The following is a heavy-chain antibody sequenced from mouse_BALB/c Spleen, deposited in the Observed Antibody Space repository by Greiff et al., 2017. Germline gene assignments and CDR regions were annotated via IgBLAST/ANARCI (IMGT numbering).Heavy chain of an antibody. Sequence: EVQLVESGGGLVQPGGSRKLSCAASGFTFSSFGMHWVRQAPEKGLEWVAYISSGSSTIYYADTVKGRFTISRDNPKNTLFLQMTSLRSEDTAMYYCARSRDRFSFAYWGQGTLVTVSA. CDR3: ARSRDRFSFAY. V-gene: IGHV5-17*02. J-gene: IGHJ3*01. CDR2: ISSGSSTI. D-gene: IGHD2-14*01. CDR1: GFTFSSFG.